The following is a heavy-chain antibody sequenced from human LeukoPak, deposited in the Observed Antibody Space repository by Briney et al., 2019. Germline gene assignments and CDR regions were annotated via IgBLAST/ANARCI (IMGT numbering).Heavy chain of an antibody. CDR2: IYYSGSP. Sequence: SETLSLTCTVSGASIRSYYWGWIRQPPGKGLEWIGYIYYSGSPNYNPSLKSRVTISVDTSKNQFSLRLSSVTAADTAVYYCAREVYGRAGFYFDYWGQGSLVTVSS. J-gene: IGHJ4*02. V-gene: IGHV4-59*01. CDR1: GASIRSYY. D-gene: IGHD5/OR15-5a*01. CDR3: AREVYGRAGFYFDY.